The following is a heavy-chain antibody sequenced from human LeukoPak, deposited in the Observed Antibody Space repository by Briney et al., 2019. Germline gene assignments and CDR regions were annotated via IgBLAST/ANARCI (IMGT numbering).Heavy chain of an antibody. CDR1: GFTFSSYA. CDR2: IRGSGGST. J-gene: IGHJ4*02. Sequence: PGGSLRLSCAASGFTFSSYAMSWVRQAPGKGLEWVSAIRGSGGSTYYADSVKGRFTISRDNSKNTLYLQMNSLRAEDTAVYYCAKVIRFGENEGYWGQGTLVTVSS. CDR3: AKVIRFGENEGY. D-gene: IGHD3-10*01. V-gene: IGHV3-23*01.